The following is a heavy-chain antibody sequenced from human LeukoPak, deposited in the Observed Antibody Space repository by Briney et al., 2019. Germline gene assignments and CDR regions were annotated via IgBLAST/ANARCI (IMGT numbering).Heavy chain of an antibody. CDR3: AKDLPYYYGSGSLFDY. CDR1: GFTFSSYA. Sequence: PGGSLRLSCAASGFTFSSYAMSWVRQAPGKGLEWVSAISGSGGSTYHADSVKGRFTISRDNSKNTLYLQMNSLRAEDTAVYYCAKDLPYYYGSGSLFDYWGQGTLVTVSS. CDR2: ISGSGGST. D-gene: IGHD3-10*01. J-gene: IGHJ4*02. V-gene: IGHV3-23*01.